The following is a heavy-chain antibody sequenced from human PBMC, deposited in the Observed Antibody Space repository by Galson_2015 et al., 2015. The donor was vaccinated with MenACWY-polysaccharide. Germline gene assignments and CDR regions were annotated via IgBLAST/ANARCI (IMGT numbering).Heavy chain of an antibody. CDR2: MNPNSGNT. J-gene: IGHJ4*02. D-gene: IGHD1-26*01. Sequence: SVKVSCKASGYTFTSYDINWVRQATGQGLEWMGWMNPNSGNTGYPQKFQGRVTMTRNTSISTAYMELSSLRSEDTAVYYCAKGQRWELPLDSWGQGTLVTVSS. V-gene: IGHV1-8*01. CDR3: AKGQRWELPLDS. CDR1: GYTFTSYD.